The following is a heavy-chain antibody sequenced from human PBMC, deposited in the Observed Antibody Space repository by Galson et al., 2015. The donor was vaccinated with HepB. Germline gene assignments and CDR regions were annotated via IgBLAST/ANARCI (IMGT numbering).Heavy chain of an antibody. CDR3: ARDHYDSSGYYFDY. CDR1: GFTFSSYG. V-gene: IGHV3-33*01. D-gene: IGHD3-22*01. CDR2: IWYDGSNK. Sequence: LRLSCAASGFTFSSYGMHWVRQAPGKGLEWVAVIWYDGSNKYYADSVKGRFTISRDNSKNTLYLQMNSLRAEDTAVYYCARDHYDSSGYYFDYWGQGTLVTVSS. J-gene: IGHJ4*02.